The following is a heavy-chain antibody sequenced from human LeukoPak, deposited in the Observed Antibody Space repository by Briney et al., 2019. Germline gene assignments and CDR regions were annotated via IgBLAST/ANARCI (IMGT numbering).Heavy chain of an antibody. V-gene: IGHV1-69*01. CDR2: IIPTFGTA. Sequence: SVKVSCKASGGTFSSYAISWVRQAPGQGLEWMGGIIPTFGTANYAQKFQGRVTITADESTSTAYMELSSLRSEDTAVYYCASYSRVAATVTSSYYYYYGMDVWGQGTTVTVSS. J-gene: IGHJ6*02. D-gene: IGHD4-17*01. CDR1: GGTFSSYA. CDR3: ASYSRVAATVTSSYYYYYGMDV.